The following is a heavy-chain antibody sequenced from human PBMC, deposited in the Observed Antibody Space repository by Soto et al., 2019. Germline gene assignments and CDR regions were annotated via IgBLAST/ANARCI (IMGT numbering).Heavy chain of an antibody. D-gene: IGHD6-13*01. J-gene: IGHJ4*02. Sequence: QVQLVESGGGVVQPGRSLRLSCAASGFTFSTHAMHWVRQAPGKGLECVAIVSFDGTNKYHADSVKGRFTISRDNSKNTLYLQMSGLTLEDTAVYYCARDQSGITTAGGGRIEHWGQGTLVTVSS. CDR1: GFTFSTHA. CDR3: ARDQSGITTAGGGRIEH. V-gene: IGHV3-30-3*01. CDR2: VSFDGTNK.